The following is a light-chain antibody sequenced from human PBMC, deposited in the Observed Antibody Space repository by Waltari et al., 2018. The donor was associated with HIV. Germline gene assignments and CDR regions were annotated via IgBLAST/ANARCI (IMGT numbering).Light chain of an antibody. J-gene: IGKJ5*01. CDR2: GAS. Sequence: EIVLTQSPATLSLSPVERATLSCRASQSVSSYLAWYQQKPGQAPRLLIYGASSRATGIPARFSGSGSGTDFTLTISSLEPGDFGVYYCHQRSSWPLTFGQGTRLEIK. CDR1: QSVSSY. CDR3: HQRSSWPLT. V-gene: IGKV3-11*01.